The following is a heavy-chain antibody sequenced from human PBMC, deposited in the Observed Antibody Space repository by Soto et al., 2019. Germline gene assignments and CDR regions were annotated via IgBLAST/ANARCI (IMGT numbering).Heavy chain of an antibody. CDR3: AKGVLMVYAVRGNYYYGMDV. J-gene: IGHJ6*02. D-gene: IGHD2-8*01. CDR1: GLTFSSYA. V-gene: IGHV3-23*01. CDR2: ISGSGGST. Sequence: GGSLRLSCAASGLTFSSYAMSWVRQAPGKGLELVSAISGSGGSTYYADSVKGRFTISRDNSKNTLYLQMNSLRAEDTAVYYCAKGVLMVYAVRGNYYYGMDVWGQGTTVTVSS.